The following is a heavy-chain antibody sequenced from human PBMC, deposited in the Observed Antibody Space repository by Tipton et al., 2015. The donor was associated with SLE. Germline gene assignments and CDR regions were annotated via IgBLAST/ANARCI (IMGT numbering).Heavy chain of an antibody. Sequence: TLSLTCTVSGGSISSGDYYWSWIRQPPGKGLEWIGSIYHSGSTSYNPSLKSRVTISVDTSKNQFSLKLSSVTAADTAVYYCARYSSGWPFDYWGQGTLVTVSS. J-gene: IGHJ4*02. CDR3: ARYSSGWPFDY. V-gene: IGHV4-39*07. CDR1: GGSISSGDYY. D-gene: IGHD6-19*01. CDR2: IYHSGST.